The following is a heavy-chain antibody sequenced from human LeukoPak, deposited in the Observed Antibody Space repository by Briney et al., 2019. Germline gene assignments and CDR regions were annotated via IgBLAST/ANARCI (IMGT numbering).Heavy chain of an antibody. Sequence: ASVKVSCKASGYTFTSYGISWVRQAPGQGLEWMGWISAYNGNTNYAQKLQGRVTMTTDTSTSTAYMELRSLRSDDTAVYYCARDEGAWHSSGWNWFDPWGQGTLVTVSS. CDR2: ISAYNGNT. D-gene: IGHD6-19*01. CDR3: ARDEGAWHSSGWNWFDP. CDR1: GYTFTSYG. J-gene: IGHJ5*02. V-gene: IGHV1-18*01.